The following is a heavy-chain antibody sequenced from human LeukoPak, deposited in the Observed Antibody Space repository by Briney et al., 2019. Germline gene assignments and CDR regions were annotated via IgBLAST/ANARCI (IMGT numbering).Heavy chain of an antibody. Sequence: ETLSLTCTVSGGSISSYYWSWIRQPPGKGLEWIGYIYYSGSTNYNPSLKSRVTISVDTSKNQFSLKLSSVTAADTAVYYCAGLGNSGFDYWGQGTLVTVSS. D-gene: IGHD4-23*01. J-gene: IGHJ4*02. CDR2: IYYSGST. CDR1: GGSISSYY. V-gene: IGHV4-59*08. CDR3: AGLGNSGFDY.